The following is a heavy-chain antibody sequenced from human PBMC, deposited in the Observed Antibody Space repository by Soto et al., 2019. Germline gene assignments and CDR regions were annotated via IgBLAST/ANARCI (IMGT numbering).Heavy chain of an antibody. Sequence: EVQLVESGGGLVQPGGSLRLSCAASGFTFSDYYMDWVRQAPGKGLEWVGRTRNKANSYTTEYAASAKGRFTISRDDSKNSLYLQMNSLKTEDTAVCYCAREKTTVTKGHFDYWGQGTLVTVSS. D-gene: IGHD4-17*01. CDR2: TRNKANSYTT. CDR3: AREKTTVTKGHFDY. J-gene: IGHJ4*02. V-gene: IGHV3-72*01. CDR1: GFTFSDYY.